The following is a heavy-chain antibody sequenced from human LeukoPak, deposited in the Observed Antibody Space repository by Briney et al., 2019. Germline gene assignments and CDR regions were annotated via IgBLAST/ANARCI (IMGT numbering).Heavy chain of an antibody. J-gene: IGHJ5*02. CDR1: GGSISSGDYY. V-gene: IGHV4-30-4*01. D-gene: IGHD4-17*01. Sequence: PSETLSLTCTVSGGSISSGDYYWSWIRQPPGKGLEWIGYIYYSGSTYYNPSLKSRVTMSVDTSKNQFSLKLSSVTAADTAVYYCARGGIMTTVTRMTNWFDPWGQGTLVTVSS. CDR2: IYYSGST. CDR3: ARGGIMTTVTRMTNWFDP.